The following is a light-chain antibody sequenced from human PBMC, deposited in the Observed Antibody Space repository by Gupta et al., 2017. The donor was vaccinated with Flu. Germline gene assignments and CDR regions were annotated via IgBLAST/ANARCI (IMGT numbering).Light chain of an antibody. CDR1: NIVTRS. CDR3: QLWDTSTSHLV. V-gene: IGLV3-21*02. CDR2: DDT. J-gene: IGLJ2*01. Sequence: SYVLTQPPSVSVAPGQTARITCEADNIVTRSVHWYMQKPGQAPVLVVFDDTDRPSGIPERFSGSNSDNTATLTIIGVEAGDEADYFCQLWDTSTSHLVFGGGTQLTVL.